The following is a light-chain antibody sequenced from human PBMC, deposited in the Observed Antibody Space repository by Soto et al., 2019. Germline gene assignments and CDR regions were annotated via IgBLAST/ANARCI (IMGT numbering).Light chain of an antibody. J-gene: IGKJ1*01. V-gene: IGKV3-20*01. CDR2: DTS. CDR3: QQYGSSPGT. CDR1: QNVRDSY. Sequence: EIVLTQFPGTLSLSPGERATLSCRASQNVRDSYLAWYQQKPGQAPSLLLYDTSTRATGVPDRFSGSGSGTDFALTISRVEPEDFALYFCQQYGSSPGTFGQGTKVEI.